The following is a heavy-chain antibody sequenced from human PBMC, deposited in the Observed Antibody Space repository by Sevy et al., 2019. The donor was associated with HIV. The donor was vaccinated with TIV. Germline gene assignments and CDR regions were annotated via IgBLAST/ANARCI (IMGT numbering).Heavy chain of an antibody. J-gene: IGHJ6*02. CDR2: ISDSGFS. D-gene: IGHD1-1*01. CDR1: GGSTSTYY. V-gene: IGHV4-59*01. CDR3: ARGGGRTDWGMDV. Sequence: SESLSLTCTVSGGSTSTYYWNWIRQPPGKGLEWLGYISDSGFSNDNPSLRSRVTISIDTSKNQFSLRLTSVSAADTSAYYCARGGGRTDWGMDVWGPGTTVTVSS.